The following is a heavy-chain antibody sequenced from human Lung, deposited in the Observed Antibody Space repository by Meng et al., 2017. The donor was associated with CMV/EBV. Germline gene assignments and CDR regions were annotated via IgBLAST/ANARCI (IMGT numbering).Heavy chain of an antibody. D-gene: IGHD1-7*01. CDR3: ARGELALGFDS. V-gene: IGHV4-4*01. CDR2: IWHGGNT. Sequence: LPCSFPGGSIGGRPWWNWVRQPPGRGLEWIGEIWHGGNTNYNVTLKSRVTLSIDKSNNQFSLKLNSVTAADTAVYFCARGELALGFDSWGQGILVTVSS. CDR1: GGSIGGRPW. J-gene: IGHJ4*02.